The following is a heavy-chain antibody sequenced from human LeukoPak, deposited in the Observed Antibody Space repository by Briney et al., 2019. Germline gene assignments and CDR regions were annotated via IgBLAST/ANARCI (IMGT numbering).Heavy chain of an antibody. CDR3: AMMIRGVAGTIDY. V-gene: IGHV3-23*01. CDR2: ISGSGGST. Sequence: GGSLRLSCAASGFTSSSYAMSWVRQAPGKGLEWVSTISGSGGSTYYADSVKGRFTISRDNSKNTLYLQMNSLRAEDTAVYYCAMMIRGVAGTIDYWGQGTLVTVSS. J-gene: IGHJ4*02. D-gene: IGHD3-10*01. CDR1: GFTSSSYA.